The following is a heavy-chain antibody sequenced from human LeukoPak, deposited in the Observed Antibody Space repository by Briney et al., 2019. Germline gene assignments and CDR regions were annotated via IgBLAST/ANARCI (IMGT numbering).Heavy chain of an antibody. CDR3: ARDSMYYYDTSGSPFDY. V-gene: IGHV3-74*01. CDR2: INSDGSST. Sequence: PGGSLRLSCAASGFTFSSYWMHWVRQAPGKGLVWVSRINSDGSSTSYADSVKGRFTISRGNAKNTLYLQMNSLRAEDTAVYYCARDSMYYYDTSGSPFDYWGQGTLVTVSS. CDR1: GFTFSSYW. D-gene: IGHD3-22*01. J-gene: IGHJ4*02.